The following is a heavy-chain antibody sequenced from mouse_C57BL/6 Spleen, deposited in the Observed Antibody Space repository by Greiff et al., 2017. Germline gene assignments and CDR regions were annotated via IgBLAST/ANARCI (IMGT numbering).Heavy chain of an antibody. CDR2: ISYDGSN. V-gene: IGHV3-6*01. J-gene: IGHJ2*01. D-gene: IGHD2-5*01. Sequence: EVQLQQSGPGLVKPSQSLSLTCSVTGYSITSGYYWNWIRQFPGNKLEWMGYISYDGSNNYNPSLKNRISITRDTSKNQFFLKLNSVTTEDTATYYCAREGVYSNYDYWGQGTTLTVSS. CDR3: AREGVYSNYDY. CDR1: GYSITSGYY.